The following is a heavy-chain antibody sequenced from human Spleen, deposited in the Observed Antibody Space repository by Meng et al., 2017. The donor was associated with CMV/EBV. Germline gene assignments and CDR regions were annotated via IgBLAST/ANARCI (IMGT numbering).Heavy chain of an antibody. CDR2: ISGSGGHT. V-gene: IGHV3-23*01. D-gene: IGHD6-13*01. CDR1: GLTFNNHA. CDR3: AKRKGAAGGPLDS. J-gene: IGHJ4*02. Sequence: GESLKISCAVSGLTFNNHAMSWVRQAPGKGLEWISAISGSGGHTYYADSVKGRFSVSRDNSENTLYLQMIILRVEDTAVYYCAKRKGAAGGPLDSWGQGTLVTVSS.